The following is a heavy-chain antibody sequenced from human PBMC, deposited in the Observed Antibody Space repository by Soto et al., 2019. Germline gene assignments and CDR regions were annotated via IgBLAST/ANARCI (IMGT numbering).Heavy chain of an antibody. V-gene: IGHV1-69*13. Sequence: SVKVSCKASGGTFSSYAISWVRQAPGQGLEWMGGIIPIFGTANYAQKFQGRVTITADESTSTAYMELSSLRSEDTPVYYCARGSERAAAGSDYWGQGTLVTVSS. CDR3: ARGSERAAAGSDY. CDR1: GGTFSSYA. D-gene: IGHD6-13*01. J-gene: IGHJ4*02. CDR2: IIPIFGTA.